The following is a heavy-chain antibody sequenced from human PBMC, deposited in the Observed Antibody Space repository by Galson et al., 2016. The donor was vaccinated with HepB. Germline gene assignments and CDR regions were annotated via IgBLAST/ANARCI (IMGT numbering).Heavy chain of an antibody. J-gene: IGHJ4*02. D-gene: IGHD1-26*01. CDR3: TSGSYYKGDC. V-gene: IGHV3-73*01. Sequence: SLRLSCAASGFTLSGSAMHWVRQASGKGLEWVGRIRTKVNSYATTYAASVKGRFTISRDDSKNTAYLQMNSLKTEDTAVYYCTSGSYYKGDCWGQGTLVTVSS. CDR2: IRTKVNSYAT. CDR1: GFTLSGSA.